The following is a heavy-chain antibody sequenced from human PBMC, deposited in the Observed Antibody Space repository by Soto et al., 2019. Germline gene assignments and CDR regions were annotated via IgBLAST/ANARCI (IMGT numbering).Heavy chain of an antibody. V-gene: IGHV4-59*01. J-gene: IGHJ5*02. CDR1: GVSITSFY. D-gene: IGHD6-19*01. CDR2: IYDSGST. CDR3: ARGFSSMSWFAP. Sequence: QVKLQESGPGLVKPSETLSLTCTVSGVSITSFYWNWIRQPPGKGLEWIGCIYDSGSTNFNPSLKSRVTMSVDTSGTQCSLKLRSVTAADTAAYYCARGFSSMSWFAPWGQGTLVTVSS.